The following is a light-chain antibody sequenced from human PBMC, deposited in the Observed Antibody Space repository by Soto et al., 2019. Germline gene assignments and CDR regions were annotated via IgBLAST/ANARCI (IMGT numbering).Light chain of an antibody. CDR3: QQYGNSPET. CDR2: GAS. Sequence: EIVLTQSPGTLSLSPVERATLSCMASQSVSSSYLAWYQQKPGQAPRLLIYGASSRATGIPDRFSGSGSGTDFTLTISRLEPEDFAVYYCQQYGNSPETFGPGTKVDI. V-gene: IGKV3-20*01. CDR1: QSVSSSY. J-gene: IGKJ3*01.